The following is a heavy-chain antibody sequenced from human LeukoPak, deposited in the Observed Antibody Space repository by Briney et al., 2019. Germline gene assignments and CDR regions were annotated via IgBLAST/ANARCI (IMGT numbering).Heavy chain of an antibody. V-gene: IGHV4-59*01. J-gene: IGHJ4*02. CDR2: IYYTGST. D-gene: IGHD1-26*01. CDR3: ARGQRGYFRAVDD. CDR1: GASITTYY. Sequence: SETLSLTCTVSGASITTYYWSWIRQPPGKGLEFIGHIYYTGSTNYNPSLKSRVTMSVDTSKNQFSLRLTSVTAADTAFYYCARGQRGYFRAVDDWGQGPLVTVSS.